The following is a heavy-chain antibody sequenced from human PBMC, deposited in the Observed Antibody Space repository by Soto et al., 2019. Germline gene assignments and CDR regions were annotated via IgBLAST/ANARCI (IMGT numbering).Heavy chain of an antibody. V-gene: IGHV3-30*18. J-gene: IGHJ4*02. D-gene: IGHD2-2*03. CDR3: AKDFRAMDIVVALDY. Sequence: GGSLRLSCAASGVTFSSYGMHWVRQAPGKGLEWVAVISYDGSNKYYADSVKGRFTIPRDNSKNTLYLQMNSLRAEDTAVYYCAKDFRAMDIVVALDYWGQGTLVTVSS. CDR1: GVTFSSYG. CDR2: ISYDGSNK.